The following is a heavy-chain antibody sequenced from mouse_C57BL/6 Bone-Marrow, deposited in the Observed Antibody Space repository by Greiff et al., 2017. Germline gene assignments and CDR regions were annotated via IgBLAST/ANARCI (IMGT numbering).Heavy chain of an antibody. Sequence: QVQLQQSGAELVRPGASVTLSCKASGYTFTDYEMHWVKQTPVHGLEWIGAIDPETGGTAYNQKFKGKAILTADKSSSTAYMELRSLTSEDSAVYYCAGCRRGYYYAMDYWGQGTSVTVSS. J-gene: IGHJ4*01. CDR2: IDPETGGT. CDR1: GYTFTDYE. V-gene: IGHV1-15*01. CDR3: AGCRRGYYYAMDY.